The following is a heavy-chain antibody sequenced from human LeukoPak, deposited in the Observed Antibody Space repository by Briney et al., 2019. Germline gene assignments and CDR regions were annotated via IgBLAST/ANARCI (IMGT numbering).Heavy chain of an antibody. CDR2: ISSGGSTI. J-gene: IGHJ4*02. CDR1: GFTFSDYY. V-gene: IGHV3-11*01. Sequence: GGSLRLSCAVSGFTFSDYYMSWIRQAPGKGLEWVSYISSGGSTISHADSVKGRFTISRDNAENSLYLQMNSLRAEDTAVYYCARRAAAGGFFDYWGQGTLVTVSS. D-gene: IGHD6-13*01. CDR3: ARRAAAGGFFDY.